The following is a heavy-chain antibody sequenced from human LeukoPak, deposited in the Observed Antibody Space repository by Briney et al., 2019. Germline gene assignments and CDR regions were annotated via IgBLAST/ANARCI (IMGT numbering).Heavy chain of an antibody. CDR2: IIPILGTA. Sequence: SVKVSCKASGGTFSSYAISWVRQAPGQGLEWMGGIIPILGTANYAQKFQGRVTITADESTSTAYMELSSLRSEDTAVYYCARVGAVAHWFDPWGQGTLVTVSS. V-gene: IGHV1-69*13. CDR1: GGTFSSYA. J-gene: IGHJ5*02. CDR3: ARVGAVAHWFDP. D-gene: IGHD6-19*01.